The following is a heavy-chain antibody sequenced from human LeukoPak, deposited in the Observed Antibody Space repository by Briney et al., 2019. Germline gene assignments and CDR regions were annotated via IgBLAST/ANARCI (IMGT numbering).Heavy chain of an antibody. V-gene: IGHV3-74*01. CDR2: INKEGSVT. Sequence: GGSLRLSCAASGFTFSSSWIHRVRQAPGKGLVWVSRINKEGSVTDYAESVKGRFSISRDNAKNTLYLQMNSLRAEDTAVYYCARGGYSNANKFYYYGMDVWGQGTTVTV. D-gene: IGHD4-11*01. CDR1: GFTFSSSW. CDR3: ARGGYSNANKFYYYGMDV. J-gene: IGHJ6*02.